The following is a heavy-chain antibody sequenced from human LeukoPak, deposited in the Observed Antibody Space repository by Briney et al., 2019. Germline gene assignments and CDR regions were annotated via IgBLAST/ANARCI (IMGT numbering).Heavy chain of an antibody. J-gene: IGHJ3*02. CDR2: INPNSGGT. CDR1: GYTFTGYY. Sequence: ASVKVSCKASGYTFTGYYMHWVRQAPGQGLEWMGWINPNSGGTNYAQKFQGWVTMTRDTSISTAYMELSRLRSDDTAVYYCARVLVPAADDDAFDIWGQGTMVTVSS. CDR3: ARVLVPAADDDAFDI. D-gene: IGHD2-2*01. V-gene: IGHV1-2*04.